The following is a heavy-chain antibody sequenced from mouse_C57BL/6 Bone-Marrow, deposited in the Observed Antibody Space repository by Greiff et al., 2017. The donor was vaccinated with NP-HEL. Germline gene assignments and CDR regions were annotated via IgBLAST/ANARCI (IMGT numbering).Heavy chain of an antibody. CDR2: IDPSDSYT. D-gene: IGHD5-5*01. CDR3: AREALPYAMDY. J-gene: IGHJ4*01. V-gene: IGHV1-69*01. CDR1: GYTFTSYW. Sequence: VQLQQPGAELVMPGASVKLSCKASGYTFTSYWMHWVKQRPGQGLEWIGEIDPSDSYTNYNQQFKGKSTLTADTSSSTASMQLSSLTSEDSAVYCCAREALPYAMDYWGQGTSVTVSS.